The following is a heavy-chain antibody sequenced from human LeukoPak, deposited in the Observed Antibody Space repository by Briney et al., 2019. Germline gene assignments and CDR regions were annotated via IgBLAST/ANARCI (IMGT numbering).Heavy chain of an antibody. CDR1: GLTFSDYY. V-gene: IGHV3-11*04. J-gene: IGHJ4*02. CDR2: ISGTGTTI. D-gene: IGHD3-22*01. Sequence: GGSLRLSCAASGLTFSDYYMTWIRQAPGKGLEWVSSISGTGTTIYYADSVRGRFTVSRDNARNSLFLHMNSLRAEDTAVYYCAVQITMIVVVPYFDYWGQGTLVTVSS. CDR3: AVQITMIVVVPYFDY.